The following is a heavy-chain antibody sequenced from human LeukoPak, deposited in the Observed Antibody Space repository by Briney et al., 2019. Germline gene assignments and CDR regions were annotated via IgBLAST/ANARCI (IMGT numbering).Heavy chain of an antibody. D-gene: IGHD3-10*01. CDR2: MHHSGST. CDR3: ARERSYYTFDY. Sequence: SETLSFTCAVSGYSISTDYHWGWIRQPPGKGLEWIGSMHHSGSTYYNPSLKSRVTISVDTSKNQVSLKLNSVTAADTAVYYCARERSYYTFDYWGQGTLVTVSA. J-gene: IGHJ4*02. CDR1: GYSISTDYH. V-gene: IGHV4-38-2*02.